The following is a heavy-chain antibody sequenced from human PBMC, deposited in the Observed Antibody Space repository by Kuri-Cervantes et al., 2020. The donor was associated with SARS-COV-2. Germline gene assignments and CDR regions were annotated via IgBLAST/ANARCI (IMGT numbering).Heavy chain of an antibody. V-gene: IGHV1-2*04. Sequence: ASVKVSCKASGYTFTGYYMHWVRQAPGQGLEWMGWINPNSGGTNYAQKFQGWVTMTRDTSISTAYMELSRLRSDDTAVYYCARGMVRGLIQSYYYGMDVWGQGTTVTVSS. J-gene: IGHJ6*02. D-gene: IGHD3-10*01. CDR3: ARGMVRGLIQSYYYGMDV. CDR2: INPNSGGT. CDR1: GYTFTGYY.